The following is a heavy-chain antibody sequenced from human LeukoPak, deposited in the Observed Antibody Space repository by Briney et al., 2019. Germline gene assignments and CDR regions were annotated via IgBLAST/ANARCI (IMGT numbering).Heavy chain of an antibody. CDR1: GYTFTSYG. V-gene: IGHV1-18*01. CDR2: INAYNGNT. J-gene: IGHJ1*01. CDR3: ARGTLGHYGDPGHFQH. Sequence: GASVKVSCKASGYTFTSYGISWVLQAPGQGLEWMGWINAYNGNTNYAQKLQGRVTMTTDTSTSTAYMELRSLRSDDTAVYYCARGTLGHYGDPGHFQHWGQGTLVTVSS. D-gene: IGHD4-17*01.